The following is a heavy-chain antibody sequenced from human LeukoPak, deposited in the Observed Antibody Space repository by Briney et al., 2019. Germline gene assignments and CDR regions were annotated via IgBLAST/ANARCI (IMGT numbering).Heavy chain of an antibody. CDR3: VRVMGYCSDGSCYPRGVGYYYMDV. D-gene: IGHD2-15*01. CDR1: GFTFDDYG. V-gene: IGHV3-20*04. J-gene: IGHJ6*03. Sequence: GGSLRLSCAASGFTFDDYGMSWVRQAPGKGLEWVSGINWNGGSTVYADSVKGRFTISRDNAKNSLSLQMNSLRAEDTALYYCVRVMGYCSDGSCYPRGVGYYYMDVWGKGTTVTIS. CDR2: INWNGGST.